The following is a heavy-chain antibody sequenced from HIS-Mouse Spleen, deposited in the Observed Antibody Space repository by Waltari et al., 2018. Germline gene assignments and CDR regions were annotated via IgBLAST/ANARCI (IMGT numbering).Heavy chain of an antibody. V-gene: IGHV4-59*01. Sequence: QVQLQESGPGLVKPSETLSLTCTVSGGSISSYYWSWIRQPPGKGLEWIGYIYYSGSTNYNPSLKSRVTISVDPSKNQFSLKLRSVTAADTAVYYCARASRDLLLPRYFDLWGHGTLVTVSS. CDR2: IYYSGST. J-gene: IGHJ2*01. CDR1: GGSISSYY. CDR3: ARASRDLLLPRYFDL.